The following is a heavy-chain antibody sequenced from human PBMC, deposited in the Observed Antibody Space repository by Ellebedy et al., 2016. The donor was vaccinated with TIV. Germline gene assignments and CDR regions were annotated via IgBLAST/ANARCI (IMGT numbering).Heavy chain of an antibody. CDR2: ISGSGGST. D-gene: IGHD3-22*01. CDR1: GFTFSSYA. J-gene: IGHJ4*02. CDR3: AKDDYYDSSGYFDY. Sequence: GESLKISCVASGFTFSSYAMSWVRQAPGKGLEWVSAISGSGGSTYYADSVKGRFTISRDNSKNTLYLQMNSLRAEDTAVYYCAKDDYYDSSGYFDYWGQGTLVTVSS. V-gene: IGHV3-23*01.